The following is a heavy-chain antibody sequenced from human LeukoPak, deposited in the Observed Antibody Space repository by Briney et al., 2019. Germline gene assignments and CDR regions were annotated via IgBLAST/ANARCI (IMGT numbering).Heavy chain of an antibody. V-gene: IGHV1-69*06. Sequence: SVKVSCKASGGTFSSYAISWVRQAPGQGLEWMGGIIPVFGTANYAQKFQGRVTITADKSTSTAYMELSSLRSEDTAVYYCAITLRYFDWLLSYIDYWGQGTLVTVSS. CDR3: AITLRYFDWLLSYIDY. J-gene: IGHJ4*02. CDR2: IIPVFGTA. CDR1: GGTFSSYA. D-gene: IGHD3-9*01.